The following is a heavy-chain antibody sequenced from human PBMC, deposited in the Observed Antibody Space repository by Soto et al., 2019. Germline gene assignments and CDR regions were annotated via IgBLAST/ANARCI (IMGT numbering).Heavy chain of an antibody. CDR3: ARGAGTSYFDY. CDR1: GFTFSSYG. Sequence: QVQLVESGGGVVQPGRSLRLSCAASGFTFSSYGMHWVRKAPGKGLEWVAVIWSGGSNENYADSVKGRFTISRDNSKNMLYLQMNSLRAEDTAVYYCARGAGTSYFDYWGQGCLGTVSS. D-gene: IGHD2-2*01. J-gene: IGHJ4*02. CDR2: IWSGGSNE. V-gene: IGHV3-33*01.